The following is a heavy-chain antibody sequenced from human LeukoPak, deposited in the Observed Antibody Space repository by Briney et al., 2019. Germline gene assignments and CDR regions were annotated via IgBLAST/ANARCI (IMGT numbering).Heavy chain of an antibody. J-gene: IGHJ4*02. V-gene: IGHV3-48*03. CDR2: ISSSGSTI. CDR1: GFTFSSYE. CDR3: ARDHDDSSGYYGY. D-gene: IGHD3-22*01. Sequence: GGSLRLSCAASGFTFSSYEMNWVRQAPGKGLEWVSYISSSGSTIYYADSVRGRFTISRDNAKNSLYLQMNSLRAEDTAVYYCARDHDDSSGYYGYWGQGTLVTVSP.